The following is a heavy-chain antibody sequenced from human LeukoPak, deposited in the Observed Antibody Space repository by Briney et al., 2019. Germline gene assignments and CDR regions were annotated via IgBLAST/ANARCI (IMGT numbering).Heavy chain of an antibody. CDR1: GFTFSSYS. CDR3: AREGDWGYYLYYFDY. V-gene: IGHV3-48*02. CDR2: ISSSSSTI. J-gene: IGHJ4*02. D-gene: IGHD3-22*01. Sequence: GGSLRLSCAASGFTFSSYSMNWVRKAPGKGLGWVSYISSSSSTIYYADSVKGRFTISRDNAKNSLYLQMNSLRDEDTAVYYCAREGDWGYYLYYFDYWGQGTLVTVSS.